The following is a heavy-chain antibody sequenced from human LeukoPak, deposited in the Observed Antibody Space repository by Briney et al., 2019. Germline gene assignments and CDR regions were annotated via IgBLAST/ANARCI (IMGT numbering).Heavy chain of an antibody. CDR1: GGSVSSGGYY. CDR2: IYYSGST. Sequence: SQTLSLTCTVYGGSVSSGGYYWSWIRQHPGKGLEWIGYIYYSGSTYYNPSLKSRVTISVDTSKNQFSLKLSSVTAADTAVYYCARAHYGDYTDYWGQGTLVTVSS. V-gene: IGHV4-31*03. CDR3: ARAHYGDYTDY. J-gene: IGHJ4*02. D-gene: IGHD4-17*01.